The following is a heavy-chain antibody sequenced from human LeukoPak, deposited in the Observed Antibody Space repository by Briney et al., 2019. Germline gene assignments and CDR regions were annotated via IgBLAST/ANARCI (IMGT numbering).Heavy chain of an antibody. V-gene: IGHV1-18*03. D-gene: IGHD6-19*01. CDR3: ARDRGSLAVSDSRTSDY. CDR1: GYTFSNFG. J-gene: IGHJ4*02. Sequence: ASVKVSCKASGYTFSNFGITWVRQAPGQGLEWMGWISAYNGNTNYAQKFQDRVTMTTDTSTSTAYMELGSLKSDDMAVYYCARDRGSLAVSDSRTSDYWGQGTLVTVSS. CDR2: ISAYNGNT.